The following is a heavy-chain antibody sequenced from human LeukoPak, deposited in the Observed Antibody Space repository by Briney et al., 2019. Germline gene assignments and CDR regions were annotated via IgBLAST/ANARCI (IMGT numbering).Heavy chain of an antibody. CDR1: GFTFSSYW. CDR3: VRDSPAVLELFDY. J-gene: IGHJ4*02. Sequence: GGSLRLSCAASGFTFSSYWMHWVRQAPGKGLVWVSRINGDGSDTGYADSVKGRLTISRDNAKNTLYLQMNSLRAEDTAVYYCVRDSPAVLELFDYWGQGTLVTVSS. D-gene: IGHD1-7*01. CDR2: INGDGSDT. V-gene: IGHV3-74*01.